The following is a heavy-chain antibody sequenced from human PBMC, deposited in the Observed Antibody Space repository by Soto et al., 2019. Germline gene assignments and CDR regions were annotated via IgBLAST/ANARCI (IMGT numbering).Heavy chain of an antibody. CDR3: AGERPGGVLTGYYGGFDY. CDR1: GFTFSSYG. CDR2: IWYDGSNK. Sequence: QVQLVESGGGVVQPGRSLRLSCAASGFTFSSYGMHWVRQAPGKGLEWVAVIWYDGSNKYYADSVKGRFTISRDNSKNTXSLQMNSLRAEDTAVYYCAGERPGGVLTGYYGGFDYWGQGTLVTVSS. J-gene: IGHJ4*02. V-gene: IGHV3-33*01. D-gene: IGHD3-9*01.